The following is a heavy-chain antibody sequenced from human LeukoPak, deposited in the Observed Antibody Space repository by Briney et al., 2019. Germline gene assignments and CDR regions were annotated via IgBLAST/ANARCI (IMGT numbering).Heavy chain of an antibody. CDR3: ARDSCSGGSCYSLDAFDI. J-gene: IGHJ3*02. CDR1: GYTFTGYY. Sequence: GASVKASCKASGYTFTGYYMHWVRQAPGQGLEWMGWINPNSGGTNYAQKFQGRVTMTRDTSISTAYMELSRLRSDDTAVYYCARDSCSGGSCYSLDAFDIWGQGTMVTVSS. V-gene: IGHV1-2*02. CDR2: INPNSGGT. D-gene: IGHD2-15*01.